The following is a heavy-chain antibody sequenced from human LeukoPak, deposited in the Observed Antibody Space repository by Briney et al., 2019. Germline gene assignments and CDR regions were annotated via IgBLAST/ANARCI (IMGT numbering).Heavy chain of an antibody. CDR2: IYHSGST. J-gene: IGHJ5*02. Sequence: SETLSLTCTVSGGSISSGGYYWSWIRQPPGKGLEWIGYIYHSGSTYYNPSLKSRVTISVDRSKNQFSLKLSSVIAADTAVYYCARDWGSSSGVNWFDPWGQGTLVTVSS. CDR1: GGSISSGGYY. CDR3: ARDWGSSSGVNWFDP. V-gene: IGHV4-30-2*01. D-gene: IGHD6-6*01.